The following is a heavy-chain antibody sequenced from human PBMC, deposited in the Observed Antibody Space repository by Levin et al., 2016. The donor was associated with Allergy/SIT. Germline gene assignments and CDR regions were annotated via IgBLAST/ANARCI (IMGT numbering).Heavy chain of an antibody. CDR1: GASLTSNGW. Sequence: SETLSLTCAVSGASLTSNGWWSWVRQSPGTGLEWIGEIHHNGNTNYNPSLKSRVSMSVDKSKNQFSLKLNSVTAADTAVYYCARDISTVTSDIFDPWGQGTLVSVSS. CDR3: ARDISTVTSDIFDP. D-gene: IGHD4-17*01. J-gene: IGHJ5*02. CDR2: IHHNGNT. V-gene: IGHV4-4*02.